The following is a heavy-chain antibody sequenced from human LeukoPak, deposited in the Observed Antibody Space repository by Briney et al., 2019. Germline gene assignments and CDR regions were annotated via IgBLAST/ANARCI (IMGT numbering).Heavy chain of an antibody. D-gene: IGHD2-15*01. CDR1: GYTFTSYG. J-gene: IGHJ4*02. CDR2: ISAYNGNT. V-gene: IGHV1-18*01. CDR3: ARNELYCSGGSCYSDY. Sequence: ASVKVSCKPSGYTFTSYGISWVRQAPGQGLEWMGWISAYNGNTNYAQKLQGRVTMTTDTSTSTAYMELRSLRSDDTAVYYCARNELYCSGGSCYSDYWGQGTLVTVSS.